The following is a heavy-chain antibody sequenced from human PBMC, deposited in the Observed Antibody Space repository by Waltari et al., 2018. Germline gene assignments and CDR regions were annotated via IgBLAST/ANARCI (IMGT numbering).Heavy chain of an antibody. Sequence: QVQLQESGPGLVKPSQTLSLTCTVSGGSISSGSYYWSWIRQPAGQGLEWIGYIYTSGSTNYNPSLKSRVTISVDTSKNQFSLKLSSVTAADTAVYYCARRSSGWEYYYYYYGMDVWGQGTTVTVSS. CDR2: IYTSGST. J-gene: IGHJ6*02. CDR3: ARRSSGWEYYYYYYGMDV. CDR1: GGSISSGSYY. D-gene: IGHD6-19*01. V-gene: IGHV4-61*09.